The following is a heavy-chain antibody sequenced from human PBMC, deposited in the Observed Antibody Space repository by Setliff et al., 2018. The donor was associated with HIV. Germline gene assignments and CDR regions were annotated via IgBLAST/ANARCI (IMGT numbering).Heavy chain of an antibody. Sequence: GGSLRLSCVASGFTFSDYYMIWIRQAPGQGLEWVSYISTSSATKYYADSVKGRFTISRDNAKNSLYLQMNSVIADDTAVYYCAKPPRPSSWTQYYFDYWGQGTLVTVSS. CDR2: ISTSSATK. J-gene: IGHJ4*02. CDR3: AKPPRPSSWTQYYFDY. V-gene: IGHV3-11*01. D-gene: IGHD6-13*01. CDR1: GFTFSDYY.